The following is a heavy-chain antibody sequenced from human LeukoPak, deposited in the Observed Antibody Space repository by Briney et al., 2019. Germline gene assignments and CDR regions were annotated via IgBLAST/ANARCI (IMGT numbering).Heavy chain of an antibody. V-gene: IGHV3-23*01. CDR2: IRSSGGTT. J-gene: IGHJ4*02. CDR1: GFTFSSYD. CDR3: AKEGTISRSYYFDY. Sequence: GGSLRLSCAASGFTFSSYDMSWVRQAPGKGLEWVSSIRSSGGTTYYADSVRGRFTISRDNSRDTLYLQMNSLRAEDTAVYYCAKEGTISRSYYFDYWGQGALVTVSS. D-gene: IGHD1-7*01.